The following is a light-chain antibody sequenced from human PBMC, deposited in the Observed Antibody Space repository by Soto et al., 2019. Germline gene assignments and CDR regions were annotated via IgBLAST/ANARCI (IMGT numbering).Light chain of an antibody. V-gene: IGKV3-15*01. CDR2: GAS. CDR1: QSVSSN. CDR3: QHYNNWPRT. Sequence: EIVMTQSPATLSVSPGERDTVSCRASQSVSSNLAWYQQIPGQAPRLLIYGASTRATGIPARFSGSGSGTEFTLTISSLQSEDFAVYYCQHYNNWPRTFGQGTKVEIK. J-gene: IGKJ1*01.